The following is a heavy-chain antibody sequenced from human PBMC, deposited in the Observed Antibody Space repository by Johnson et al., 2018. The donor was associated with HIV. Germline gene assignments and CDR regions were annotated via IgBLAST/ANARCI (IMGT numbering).Heavy chain of an antibody. V-gene: IGHV3-20*04. CDR2: IKWNGGST. Sequence: VQLVESGGGVVRPGGSLRLSCAASGFTFDDYGMSWVRQAPGKGLELVSGIKWNGGSTGYADSVKGRFTISRDNAKKSLYLQMNSLRAEDTALYYCARVSRLGDIEVLSDAFDIWGQGTMVIVSS. J-gene: IGHJ3*02. CDR1: GFTFDDYG. D-gene: IGHD3-10*01. CDR3: ARVSRLGDIEVLSDAFDI.